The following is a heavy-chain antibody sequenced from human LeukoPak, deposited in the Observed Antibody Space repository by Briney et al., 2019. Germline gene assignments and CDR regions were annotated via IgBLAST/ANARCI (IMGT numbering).Heavy chain of an antibody. Sequence: SETLSLTCAVSGGSISSGGYYWGWIRQPPGKGLEWIGSIYYSGSTYYNPSLKSRVTISVDTSKNQFSLKLSSVTAADTAVYYCARERRDYGDYVVWFDPWGQGTLVTVSS. CDR2: IYYSGST. D-gene: IGHD4-17*01. J-gene: IGHJ5*02. V-gene: IGHV4-39*07. CDR1: GGSISSGGYY. CDR3: ARERRDYGDYVVWFDP.